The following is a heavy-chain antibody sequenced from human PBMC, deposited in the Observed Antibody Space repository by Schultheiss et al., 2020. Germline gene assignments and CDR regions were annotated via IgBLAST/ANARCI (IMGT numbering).Heavy chain of an antibody. V-gene: IGHV4-59*01. CDR1: GGSISSDY. CDR3: ATAPYSSGWGRGLDV. D-gene: IGHD6-19*01. CDR2: VFYSGST. J-gene: IGHJ6*04. Sequence: SETLSLTCTVSGGSISSDYWNWIRQSPGKGLEWIGYVFYSGSTHYNPSLKSRVTISLDTSKSQISLRLTSVTAADTAIYYCATAPYSSGWGRGLDVWGKGTTVTVSS.